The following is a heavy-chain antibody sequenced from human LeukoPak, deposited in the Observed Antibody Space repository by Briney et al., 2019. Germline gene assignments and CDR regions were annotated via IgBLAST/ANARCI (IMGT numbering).Heavy chain of an antibody. D-gene: IGHD3-22*01. J-gene: IGHJ6*03. V-gene: IGHV3-30*02. CDR3: AYNYYDSLGYLYYYYMDV. CDR1: GFTFSSYG. CDR2: IRYDGSNK. Sequence: GGSLRLSCAASGFTFSSYGMHWVRQAPGKGLEWVAFIRYDGSNKYYADSVKGRFTISRDNSKNTLYLQMNSLRAEDTAVYYCAYNYYDSLGYLYYYYMDVWGKGTTVTVSS.